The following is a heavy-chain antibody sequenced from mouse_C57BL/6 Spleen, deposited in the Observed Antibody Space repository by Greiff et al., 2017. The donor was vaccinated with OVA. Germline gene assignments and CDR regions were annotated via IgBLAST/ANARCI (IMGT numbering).Heavy chain of an antibody. CDR2: VYPGDGDT. CDR3: ARREDGYYFDY. D-gene: IGHD2-3*01. Sequence: VQLQQSGPELVKPGASVKISCKASGYAFSSSWMNWVKQRPGKGLEWIGRVYPGDGDTNYNGKFKGKATLTADKSSSTAYMQLSSLTSEDSAVYFCARREDGYYFDYWGQGTTRTVSS. V-gene: IGHV1-82*01. J-gene: IGHJ2*01. CDR1: GYAFSSSW.